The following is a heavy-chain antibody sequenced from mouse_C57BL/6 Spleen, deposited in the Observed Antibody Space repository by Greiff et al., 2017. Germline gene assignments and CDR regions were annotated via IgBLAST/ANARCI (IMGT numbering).Heavy chain of an antibody. CDR2: IYPGSGST. Sequence: QVQLQQPGAELVKPGASVKMSCKASGYTFTSYWITWVKQRPGQGLEWIGDIYPGSGSTNYNEKFKSKATLTVDTSSSTAYMQLSSLTSEDSAVYYCAKAAYYSNHNFLEAMDYWGQGTSVTVSS. V-gene: IGHV1-55*01. CDR3: AKAAYYSNHNFLEAMDY. CDR1: GYTFTSYW. J-gene: IGHJ4*01. D-gene: IGHD2-5*01.